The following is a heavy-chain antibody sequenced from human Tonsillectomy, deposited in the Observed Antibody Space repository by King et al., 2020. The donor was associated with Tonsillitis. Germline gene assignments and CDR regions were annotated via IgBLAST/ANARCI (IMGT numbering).Heavy chain of an antibody. Sequence: VQLVESGGGVVQPGRSQRLSCAVSGFTFNTYGMHWVRQAPGKGLEWVAVISYDGSNKYYADSVKGRFTISRDNSNNTLYLEMNSLRDEDTAVYHCAQGRNDYVWGSLPHDYWGQGTLVTVSS. CDR3: AQGRNDYVWGSLPHDY. V-gene: IGHV3-30*18. CDR1: GFTFNTYG. CDR2: ISYDGSNK. D-gene: IGHD3-16*01. J-gene: IGHJ4*02.